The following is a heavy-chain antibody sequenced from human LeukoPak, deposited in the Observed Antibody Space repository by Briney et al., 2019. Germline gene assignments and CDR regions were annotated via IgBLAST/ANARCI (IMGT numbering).Heavy chain of an antibody. D-gene: IGHD6-19*01. V-gene: IGHV4-59*01. CDR3: ARHSSGWSPPGMDV. CDR1: GGSISSYY. J-gene: IGHJ6*02. CDR2: IYYSGST. Sequence: SETLSLTCTVSGGSISSYYWSWIRQPPGKGLEWIGDIYYSGSTNYNPSLKSRVTISVDTSKNQFSLKLSSVTAADTAVYYCARHSSGWSPPGMDVWGQGTTVTVSS.